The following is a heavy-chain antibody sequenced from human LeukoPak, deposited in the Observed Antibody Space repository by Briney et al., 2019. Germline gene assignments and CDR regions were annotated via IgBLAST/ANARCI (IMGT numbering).Heavy chain of an antibody. CDR1: GFTFDDYG. V-gene: IGHV3-20*03. J-gene: IGHJ6*03. CDR2: INWNGGST. CDR3: ARAGDCSSTSCYNYYYYYMDV. Sequence: GGSLRLSYAASGFTFDDYGMSWVRQAPGKGLEWVSGINWNGGSTGYADSVKGRFTISRDNAKNSLYLQMNSLRAEDTALYYCARAGDCSSTSCYNYYYYYMDVWGKGTTVTVSS. D-gene: IGHD2-2*02.